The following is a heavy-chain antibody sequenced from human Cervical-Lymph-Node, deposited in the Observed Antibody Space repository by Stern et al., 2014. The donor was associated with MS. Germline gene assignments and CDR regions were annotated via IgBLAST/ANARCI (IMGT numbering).Heavy chain of an antibody. D-gene: IGHD2-15*01. V-gene: IGHV4-61*02. CDR1: GGSISSGSYY. Sequence: QVQLQESGPGLVKPSQTLSLTCTVSGGSISSGSYYWSWIRQPAGKGLEXIGRIYTSGSTNYNPSPKSRVTISVDTSKTPFSLKRSCGTAADTAVYYCARGYCSGGSCYPPGYWGQGTLVTVSS. CDR2: IYTSGST. J-gene: IGHJ4*02. CDR3: ARGYCSGGSCYPPGY.